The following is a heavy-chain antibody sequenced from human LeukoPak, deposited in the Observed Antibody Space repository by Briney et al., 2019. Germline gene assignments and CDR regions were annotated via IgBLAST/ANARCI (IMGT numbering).Heavy chain of an antibody. Sequence: GGSLRLSCAASGFTFSSYWVHWVRQAPGRGLEWVAVISNDGTNKYYAGSVKGRFTISRDNSKNTLYLQMNSLRPEDSAVYYCARDPVSIALQINSDYWGQGTLVTVSS. CDR1: GFTFSSYW. V-gene: IGHV3-30*03. CDR2: ISNDGTNK. CDR3: ARDPVSIALQINSDY. J-gene: IGHJ4*02. D-gene: IGHD1-1*01.